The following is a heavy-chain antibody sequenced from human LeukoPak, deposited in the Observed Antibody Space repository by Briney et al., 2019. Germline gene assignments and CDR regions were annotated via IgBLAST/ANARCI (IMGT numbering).Heavy chain of an antibody. V-gene: IGHV3-23*01. CDR2: ISGRGGST. Sequence: GGSLRLSCAASGFTFSSYAMSWVRQAPGKGLEWVSGISGRGGSTYYADSVKGRFTISRDNSKNTLYVQMNSLRAEDTAVYYCAKGATLSTRMYYFDYWGQGTLVTVSS. D-gene: IGHD2-15*01. CDR3: AKGATLSTRMYYFDY. J-gene: IGHJ4*02. CDR1: GFTFSSYA.